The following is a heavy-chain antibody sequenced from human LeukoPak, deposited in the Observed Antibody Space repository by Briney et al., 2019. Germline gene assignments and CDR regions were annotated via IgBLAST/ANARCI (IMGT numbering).Heavy chain of an antibody. CDR1: GYTFTGYY. J-gene: IGHJ4*02. CDR3: ARQRVRGVITYFDY. D-gene: IGHD3-10*01. V-gene: IGHV1-2*02. Sequence: GASVKVSCKASGYTFTGYYMHWVRQAPGQGLEWMGWINPNSGGTNYAQKFQGRVTMTRDTSISTAYMELRRLRSDDTAVYYCARQRVRGVITYFDYWGQGTLVTVSS. CDR2: INPNSGGT.